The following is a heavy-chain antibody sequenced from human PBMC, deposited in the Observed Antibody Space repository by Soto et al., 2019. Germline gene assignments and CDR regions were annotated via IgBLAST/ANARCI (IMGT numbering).Heavy chain of an antibody. CDR2: MNAAGTST. Sequence: GGSLRLSCAASRFSLGSYAMTWFRQPPGKGLEWVSSMNAAGTSTSHADSVKGRFTTSRDSSKNTVYLEMNSLRGEDTAIYYCARGGADHYNYGLDVWGQGTTVTVSS. V-gene: IGHV3-23*01. CDR3: ARGGADHYNYGLDV. J-gene: IGHJ6*02. D-gene: IGHD3-10*01. CDR1: RFSLGSYA.